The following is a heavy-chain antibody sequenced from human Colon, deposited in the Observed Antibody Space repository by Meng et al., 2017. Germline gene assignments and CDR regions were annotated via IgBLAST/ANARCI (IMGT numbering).Heavy chain of an antibody. J-gene: IGHJ4*02. D-gene: IGHD3-10*02. V-gene: IGHV6-1*01. CDR3: ARDWGDVRGGFDF. Sequence: QVTPQQSGPGLVNPSQTLSLTCALSGDSVSSNSAAWNWIRQSPSRGLEWLGRTYYRSKYYNDYALSVKSRITINPDTSKNQFSLQLNSVTPEDTAIYYCARDWGDVRGGFDFWGQGTLVTVSS. CDR1: GDSVSSNSAA. CDR2: TYYRSKYYN.